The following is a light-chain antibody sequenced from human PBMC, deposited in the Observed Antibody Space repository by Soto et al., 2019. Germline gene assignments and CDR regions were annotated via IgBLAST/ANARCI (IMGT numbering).Light chain of an antibody. CDR2: GAS. V-gene: IGKV3-15*01. CDR3: QQHNNWPPLT. J-gene: IGKJ1*01. CDR1: QSVGSN. Sequence: DIVMTQSPATLSVSPGGTATLSCRSSQSVGSNVAWYQQNPGQPPRLLIYGASTRAADVPARFSGSGYGRQFSLTISILQSEDFAIYHCQQHNNWPPLTFGQGTKVDIK.